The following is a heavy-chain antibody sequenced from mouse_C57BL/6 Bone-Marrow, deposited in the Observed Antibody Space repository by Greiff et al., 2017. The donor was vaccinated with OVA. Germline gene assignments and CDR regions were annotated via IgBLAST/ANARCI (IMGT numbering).Heavy chain of an antibody. V-gene: IGHV1-55*01. Sequence: QVHVKQPGAELVKPGASVKMSCKASGYTFTSYWITWVKQRPGQGLEWIGDIYPGSGSTNYNEKFKSKATLTVDTSSSTAYMQLSSLTSEDSAVYYCARETYAMDYWGQGTSVTVSS. CDR3: ARETYAMDY. CDR2: IYPGSGST. CDR1: GYTFTSYW. J-gene: IGHJ4*01.